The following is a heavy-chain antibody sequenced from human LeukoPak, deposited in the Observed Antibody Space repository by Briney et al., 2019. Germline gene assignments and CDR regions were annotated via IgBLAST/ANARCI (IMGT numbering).Heavy chain of an antibody. CDR1: GFHYISYW. Sequence: GGSLRLSCAASGFHYISYWMTWVRQAPGKGLEWVSAISDSGGSTYYADSVRGRFTISRDNSKNTLYLQMNSLRAEDTAVYYCAKDFRRGWDYWGQGTLVTVSS. D-gene: IGHD2-15*01. CDR3: AKDFRRGWDY. V-gene: IGHV3-23*01. J-gene: IGHJ4*02. CDR2: ISDSGGST.